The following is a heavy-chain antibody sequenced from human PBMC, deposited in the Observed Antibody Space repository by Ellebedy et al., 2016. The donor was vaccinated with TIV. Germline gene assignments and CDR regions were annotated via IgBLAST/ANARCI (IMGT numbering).Heavy chain of an antibody. CDR3: ARGQCSCGSCYSAYYHYYGMDV. CDR1: GGSISSYY. D-gene: IGHD2-15*01. Sequence: MPSETLSLTCTVSGGSISSYYWSLIRQPPGKGLEWIGYIYYSGSTNYNPSLKSRVTISVDTSKNQFSLKLSSVTAADTAVYYCARGQCSCGSCYSAYYHYYGMDVWGQGTTVTVSS. J-gene: IGHJ6*02. CDR2: IYYSGST. V-gene: IGHV4-59*01.